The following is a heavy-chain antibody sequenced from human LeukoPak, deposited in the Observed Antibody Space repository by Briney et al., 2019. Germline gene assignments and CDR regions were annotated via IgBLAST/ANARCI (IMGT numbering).Heavy chain of an antibody. CDR1: GFTFSSYA. Sequence: GGSLRLSCAASGFTFSSYAMSWVHQAPGKGLEWVSAISGSGGSTYYADSVKGRFTISRDNSKNTLYLQMNSLRAEDTAVYYCAKDQIAAAGPPSIFDYWGQGTLVTVSS. D-gene: IGHD6-13*01. J-gene: IGHJ4*02. CDR2: ISGSGGST. CDR3: AKDQIAAAGPPSIFDY. V-gene: IGHV3-23*01.